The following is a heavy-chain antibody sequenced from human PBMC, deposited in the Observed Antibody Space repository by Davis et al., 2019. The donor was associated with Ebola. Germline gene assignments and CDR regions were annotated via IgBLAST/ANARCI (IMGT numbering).Heavy chain of an antibody. CDR1: SGSISSSNYY. Sequence: GSLRLSCTVSSGSISSSNYYWGWIRQSPGKGLEWIGSIYDSGTTYYNPSLKSRVTISVDKSKNQFSLRLSSVTAADTAVYFCARLPRITTLVVVVLWGQGTLVTVSS. J-gene: IGHJ4*02. CDR3: ARLPRITTLVVVVL. V-gene: IGHV4-39*01. D-gene: IGHD3-22*01. CDR2: IYDSGTT.